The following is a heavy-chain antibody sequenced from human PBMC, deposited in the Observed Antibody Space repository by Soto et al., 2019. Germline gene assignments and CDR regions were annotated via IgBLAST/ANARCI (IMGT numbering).Heavy chain of an antibody. CDR1: GGTFNSYA. V-gene: IGHV1-69*13. J-gene: IGHJ6*02. CDR3: ARDKGVRGVRVYYGMDV. Sequence: SVKVSCKASGGTFNSYAISWVRQAPGQGLEWMGGIIPIFGTANYAQKFQGRVTITADESTSTAYMELSSLRSEDTAVYYCARDKGVRGVRVYYGMDVWGQGTTVTVSS. D-gene: IGHD3-10*01. CDR2: IIPIFGTA.